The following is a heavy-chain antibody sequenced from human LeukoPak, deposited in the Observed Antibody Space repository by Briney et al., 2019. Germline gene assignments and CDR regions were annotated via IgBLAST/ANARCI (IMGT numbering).Heavy chain of an antibody. CDR2: IKQDGSEK. CDR1: EFSFSRDW. CDR3: ATDRGGGYFDY. J-gene: IGHJ4*02. Sequence: GGSLRLSCVDSEFSFSRDWMSWVRQAPGKGLEWVANIKQDGSEKYYVESVKGRFTISRDNAKNSLYLQMNSLRAEDTAVYYCATDRGGGYFDYWVQGTLVTVSS. V-gene: IGHV3-7*01. D-gene: IGHD3-10*01.